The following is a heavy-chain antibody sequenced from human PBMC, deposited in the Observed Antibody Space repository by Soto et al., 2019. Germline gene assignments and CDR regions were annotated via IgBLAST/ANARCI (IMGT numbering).Heavy chain of an antibody. V-gene: IGHV4-30-4*01. CDR2: IYYSGST. Sequence: ASETLSLTCTVSGGSISSGDYYWIWIRHPPGKGLEWIGYIYYSGSTYYNPSLKSRVTISVDTSKNQFSLKLSSVTAADTAVYYCARGYYDSSGYSLWFDPWGQGTLVTVSS. D-gene: IGHD3-22*01. CDR3: ARGYYDSSGYSLWFDP. CDR1: GGSISSGDYY. J-gene: IGHJ5*02.